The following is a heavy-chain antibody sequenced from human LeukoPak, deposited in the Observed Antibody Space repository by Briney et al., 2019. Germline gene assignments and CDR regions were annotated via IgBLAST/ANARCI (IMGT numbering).Heavy chain of an antibody. CDR1: GGSFSGYY. Sequence: KPSETLSLTCAVYGGSFSGYYWCWIRQPPGRGLEWIGEINHSGSTNYNPSLKSRVTISVDTSKTQFSLKLSSVTAADTAVYYCARAAGFATMVRGPGDYWGQGTLVTVSS. CDR3: ARAAGFATMVRGPGDY. CDR2: INHSGST. J-gene: IGHJ4*02. V-gene: IGHV4-34*01. D-gene: IGHD3-10*01.